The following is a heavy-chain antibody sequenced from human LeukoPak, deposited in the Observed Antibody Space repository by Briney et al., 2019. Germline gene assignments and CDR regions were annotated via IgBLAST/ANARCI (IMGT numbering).Heavy chain of an antibody. V-gene: IGHV3-21*01. D-gene: IGHD2-15*01. CDR3: ARDPALVAATPYYFDY. J-gene: IGHJ4*02. CDR1: GFTFSSYS. CDR2: ICSSSSYI. Sequence: GGALRLSCAASGFTFSSYSMNWVRQAPGEGLGGVSSICSSSSYIYYADSVKGRFTISRDNAKNSLYLQMNSLRAEDTAVYYCARDPALVAATPYYFDYWGQGTLVTVSS.